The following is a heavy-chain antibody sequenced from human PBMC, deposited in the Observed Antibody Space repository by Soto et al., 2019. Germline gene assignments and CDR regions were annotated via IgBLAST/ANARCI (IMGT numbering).Heavy chain of an antibody. Sequence: GGSLRLSCAASGFTFSSYGMHWVRQAPGKGLEWVAVISYDGSNKYYADSVKGPFTISRDNSKNTLYLQMNSLRAEDTAVYYCAKGPRILWGQGTLVTVSS. CDR1: GFTFSSYG. CDR3: AKGPRIL. J-gene: IGHJ4*02. V-gene: IGHV3-30*18. CDR2: ISYDGSNK.